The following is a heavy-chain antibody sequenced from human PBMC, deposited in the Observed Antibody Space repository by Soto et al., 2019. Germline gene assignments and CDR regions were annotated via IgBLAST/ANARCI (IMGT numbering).Heavy chain of an antibody. CDR3: AKKGPGSLDLPPDS. Sequence: QVQLVESGGGVAQPGTSLRLSCAGSGFTFSTFGMHWVRQAPGKGLEWVAVTSYTGTTTHYADSVKGRFTISRDNSKNKLYLQMNSLNAEDTAVYYCAKKGPGSLDLPPDSWGQGTLVTVSS. CDR1: GFTFSTFG. J-gene: IGHJ4*02. D-gene: IGHD3-10*01. CDR2: TSYTGTTT. V-gene: IGHV3-30*18.